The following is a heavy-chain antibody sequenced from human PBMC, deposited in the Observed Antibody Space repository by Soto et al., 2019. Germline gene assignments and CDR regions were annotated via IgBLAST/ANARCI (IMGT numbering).Heavy chain of an antibody. J-gene: IGHJ6*02. D-gene: IGHD4-4*01. Sequence: GGSLRLSCAASGFTFSTYAIHWVRQAPGKGLEWVAVIWYGGSNKYHADSVKGRFTISRDNSKNTLYLQMNSLRAEDTAVYYCARDRARTTRSIDVWGQGTTVTVSS. CDR1: GFTFSTYA. CDR2: IWYGGSNK. V-gene: IGHV3-33*01. CDR3: ARDRARTTRSIDV.